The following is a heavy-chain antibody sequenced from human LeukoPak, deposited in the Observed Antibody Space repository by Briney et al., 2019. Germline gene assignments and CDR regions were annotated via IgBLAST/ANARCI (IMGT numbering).Heavy chain of an antibody. Sequence: PGGSLRLSCAASGFTFSSYGMHWVRQAPGKGLEWVAVISYDGSNKYYADSVKGRFTISRDNSKNTLYLQMNSLRAEDTAVYYCAKLSLVSYFDYWGQGTLVTVSS. CDR1: GFTFSSYG. D-gene: IGHD3-16*02. CDR2: ISYDGSNK. V-gene: IGHV3-30*18. J-gene: IGHJ4*02. CDR3: AKLSLVSYFDY.